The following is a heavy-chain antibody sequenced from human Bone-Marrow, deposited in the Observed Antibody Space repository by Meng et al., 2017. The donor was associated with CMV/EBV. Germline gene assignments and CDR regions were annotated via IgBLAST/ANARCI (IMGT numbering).Heavy chain of an antibody. J-gene: IGHJ4*02. D-gene: IGHD2-2*01. Sequence: SGYSFARYWLRGVRQMPGKGLEWMGSIDPIASYTNYSPSFQGHVTISADKSISTAYLQWSSLKASDTAMYYCARCSDSTLFPVCDYWGQGTLVTVSS. CDR2: IDPIASYT. CDR3: ARCSDSTLFPVCDY. V-gene: IGHV5-10-1*01. CDR1: GYSFARYW.